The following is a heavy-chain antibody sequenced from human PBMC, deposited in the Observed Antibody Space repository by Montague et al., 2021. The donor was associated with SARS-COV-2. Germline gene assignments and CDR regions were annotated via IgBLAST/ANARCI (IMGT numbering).Heavy chain of an antibody. CDR3: ARYGSYFEH. D-gene: IGHD1-26*01. CDR2: IYYDGRT. CDR1: GGSIRSYY. Sequence: SETLSLTCTVSGGSIRSYYWSWIRQPPGKGLEWIGYIYYDGRTNYNPFLKSRVTMSVDTSKNQFSLRLSSVTAADTAVYYCARYGSYFEHWGQGTLVTVSS. V-gene: IGHV4-59*03. J-gene: IGHJ4*02.